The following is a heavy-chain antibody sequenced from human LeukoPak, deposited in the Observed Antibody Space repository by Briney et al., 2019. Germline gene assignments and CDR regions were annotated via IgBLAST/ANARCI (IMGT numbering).Heavy chain of an antibody. V-gene: IGHV3-30*01. CDR3: ARDRINMMVLVHDSGLDP. Sequence: PGGSLRLSCAASGFTLSEYGIHWVRQAPGKGLEWVAVLSYDGRDRYYADSVNGRFTISRDISSDTVSLQMNSLRVEDTAVYFCARDRINMMVLVHDSGLDPWGQGTLVTVSS. CDR2: LSYDGRDR. CDR1: GFTLSEYG. D-gene: IGHD3-22*01. J-gene: IGHJ5*02.